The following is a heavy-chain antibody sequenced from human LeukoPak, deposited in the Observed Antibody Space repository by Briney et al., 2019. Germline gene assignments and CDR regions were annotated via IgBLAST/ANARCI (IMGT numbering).Heavy chain of an antibody. V-gene: IGHV3-15*01. CDR2: IKSKTGGGTT. Sequence: PGGSLRLSCAASGFTFRNASMSWVRQAPGKGLEWVGRIKSKTGGGTTDYAAPVKGRFTISRDDSKNTLYLQMNSLTTEDTAVYFCAHRDITMVRVDYWGQGTLVTVSS. CDR3: AHRDITMVRVDY. CDR1: GFTFRNAS. D-gene: IGHD5-18*01. J-gene: IGHJ4*02.